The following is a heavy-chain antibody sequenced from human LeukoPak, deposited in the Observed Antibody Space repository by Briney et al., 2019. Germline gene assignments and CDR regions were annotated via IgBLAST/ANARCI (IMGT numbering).Heavy chain of an antibody. CDR3: ARPHYDNSGRYGVDY. CDR2: INPNSGGT. V-gene: IGHV1-2*02. J-gene: IGHJ4*02. D-gene: IGHD6-19*01. Sequence: ASVKVSCKASGYTFTGYYMHWVRQAPGQGLEWMGWINPNSGGTNYAQKFQGRVTMTRDTSISTAYMELSRLRSDDTAVYYCARPHYDNSGRYGVDYWGQGTLVTVSS. CDR1: GYTFTGYY.